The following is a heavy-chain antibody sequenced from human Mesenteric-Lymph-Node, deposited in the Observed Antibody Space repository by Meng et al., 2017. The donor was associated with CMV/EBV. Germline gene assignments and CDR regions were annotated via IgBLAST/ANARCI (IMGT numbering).Heavy chain of an antibody. V-gene: IGHV3-33*01. CDR3: ARCHRDSPVASYYLDS. CDR1: GFTFNRYG. CDR2: IWYDGSEK. J-gene: IGHJ4*02. D-gene: IGHD2-15*01. Sequence: GESLKISCAVSGFTFNRYGMHWVRQAPGKGLEWVAIIWYDGSEKHYADSVQGRFSISRDNSKNTLYLQMNSLRVDDTAVYYCARCHRDSPVASYYLDSWGLGTLVTVSS.